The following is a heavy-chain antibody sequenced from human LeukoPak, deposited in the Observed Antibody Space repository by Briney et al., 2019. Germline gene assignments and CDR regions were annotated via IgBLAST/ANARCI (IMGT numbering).Heavy chain of an antibody. D-gene: IGHD3-10*01. J-gene: IGHJ6*03. CDR3: ARVWYYYYMDV. Sequence: GGSLRLSCAASGFAFSRPAMHWLRQAPGKGLEWVANIKQDGSEKYYVDSVKGRFTISRDNAKNSLYLQMNSLRAEDTAVYYCARVWYYYYMDVWGKGTTVTVSS. CDR1: GFAFSRPA. V-gene: IGHV3-7*01. CDR2: IKQDGSEK.